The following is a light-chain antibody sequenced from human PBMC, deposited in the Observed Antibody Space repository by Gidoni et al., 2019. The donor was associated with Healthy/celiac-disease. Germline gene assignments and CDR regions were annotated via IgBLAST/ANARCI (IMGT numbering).Light chain of an antibody. CDR3: NSWDSIGNHWV. CDR2: GKN. V-gene: IGLV3-19*02. Sequence: SSELTQDPAVSVALGQTVRITCQGDSLRSYYASWYQQKPGQAPVRVIYGKNNRPSGIPDRFSGSSSGNTASLTITGAQAEDEADYYCNSWDSIGNHWVFGGGTKLTVL. CDR1: SLRSYY. J-gene: IGLJ3*02.